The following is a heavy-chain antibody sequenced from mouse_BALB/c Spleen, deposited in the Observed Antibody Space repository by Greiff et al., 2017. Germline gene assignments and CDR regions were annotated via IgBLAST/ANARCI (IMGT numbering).Heavy chain of an antibody. CDR3: ARWGNFAY. CDR2: IYPGDGDT. CDR1: GYTFTSYW. D-gene: IGHD2-3*01. Sequence: VQLQESGAELARPGASVKLSCKASGYTFTSYWMQWVKQRPGQGLEWIGAIYPGDGDTRYTQKFKGKATLTADKSSSTAYMQLSSLASEDSAVYYCARWGNFAYWGQGTLVTVSA. V-gene: IGHV1-87*01. J-gene: IGHJ3*01.